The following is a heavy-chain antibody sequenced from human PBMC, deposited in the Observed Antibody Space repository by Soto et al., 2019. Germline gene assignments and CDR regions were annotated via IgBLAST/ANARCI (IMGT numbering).Heavy chain of an antibody. Sequence: QITLKESGPTLVKPTQTLTLTCTFSGFSLSTSGVGVGWIRQPPGKALEWLALIYWDDDKRYSPSLKSRLTITKDTPKNQVVITMTNMDPVDTATYYCAHRRAWELLPYNWFDPWGQGTLVTVSS. V-gene: IGHV2-5*02. J-gene: IGHJ5*02. CDR2: IYWDDDK. D-gene: IGHD1-26*01. CDR3: AHRRAWELLPYNWFDP. CDR1: GFSLSTSGVG.